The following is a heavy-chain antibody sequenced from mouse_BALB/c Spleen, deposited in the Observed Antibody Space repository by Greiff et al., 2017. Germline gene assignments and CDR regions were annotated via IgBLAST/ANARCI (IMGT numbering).Heavy chain of an antibody. J-gene: IGHJ2*01. CDR2: ISSGGST. CDR1: GFTFSSYA. D-gene: IGHD2-1*01. CDR3: ARGHYGNYSDY. Sequence: EVKLMESGGGLVKPGGSLKLSCAASGFTFSSYAMSWVRQTPEKRLEWVASISSGGSTYYPDSVKGRFTISRDNARNILYLQMSSLRSEDTAMYYCARGHYGNYSDYWGQGTTLTVSS. V-gene: IGHV5-6-5*01.